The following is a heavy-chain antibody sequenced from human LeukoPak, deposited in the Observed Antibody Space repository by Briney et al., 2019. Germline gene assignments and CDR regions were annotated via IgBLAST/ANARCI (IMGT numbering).Heavy chain of an antibody. CDR1: GSAFPSYG. V-gene: IGHV1-18*01. Sequence: GASVQFSSKASGSAFPSYGITWVRPAPGQGLEWMGWIIAYNGNTNYAQKLQGSVTMTTDTSTSTAYMELRSLRSDDTAVYYCARDPSYSAISVYFDYWGQGTLVTVSS. CDR2: IIAYNGNT. J-gene: IGHJ4*02. D-gene: IGHD4-11*01. CDR3: ARDPSYSAISVYFDY.